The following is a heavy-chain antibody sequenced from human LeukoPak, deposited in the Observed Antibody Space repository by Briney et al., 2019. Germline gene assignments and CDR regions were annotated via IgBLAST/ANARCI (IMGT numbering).Heavy chain of an antibody. Sequence: GASVKVSCKASGYTFTGYYMHWVRQAPGQGLEWMGWINPNSGGTNYAQKFQGRVTMTRDTSISTAYMELSRLRSDDTAVYYCAKDSIWFGELELDYWGQGTLVTVSS. J-gene: IGHJ4*02. V-gene: IGHV1-2*02. D-gene: IGHD3-10*01. CDR2: INPNSGGT. CDR3: AKDSIWFGELELDY. CDR1: GYTFTGYY.